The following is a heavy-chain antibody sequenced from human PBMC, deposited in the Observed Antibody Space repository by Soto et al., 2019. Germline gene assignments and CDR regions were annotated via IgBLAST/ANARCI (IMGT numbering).Heavy chain of an antibody. V-gene: IGHV3-30-3*01. Sequence: AGGSLRLSCAASGFTCSSYAMHWVRQAPGKGLEWVAVISYDGSNKYYADSVKGRFTISRDNSKNTLYLQMNSLRAEDTAVYYCARAVSSGKFDYWGQGTLVTVSS. J-gene: IGHJ4*02. CDR3: ARAVSSGKFDY. D-gene: IGHD6-19*01. CDR2: ISYDGSNK. CDR1: GFTCSSYA.